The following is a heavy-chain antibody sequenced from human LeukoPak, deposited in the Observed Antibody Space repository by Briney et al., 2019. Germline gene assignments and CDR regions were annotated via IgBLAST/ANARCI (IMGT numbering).Heavy chain of an antibody. CDR1: GFTFSNYW. D-gene: IGHD3-22*01. J-gene: IGHJ4*02. CDR3: ARYPYYYDSSGYYKY. Sequence: GGSLRLSCAASGFTFSNYWMSWVRQAPGKGLEWVANIKQDGSEKYYVDSVKGRSTISRDNAKNPLDLQMNSLRAEDTAVYYCARYPYYYDSSGYYKYWGQGTLVTVSS. V-gene: IGHV3-7*01. CDR2: IKQDGSEK.